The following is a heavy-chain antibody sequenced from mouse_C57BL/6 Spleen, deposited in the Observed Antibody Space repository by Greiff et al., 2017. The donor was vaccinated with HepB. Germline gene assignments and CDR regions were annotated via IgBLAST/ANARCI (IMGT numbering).Heavy chain of an antibody. V-gene: IGHV1-54*01. J-gene: IGHJ2*01. CDR1: GYAFTNYL. Sequence: VKLMESGAELVRPGTSVKVSCKASGYAFTNYLIEWVKQRPGQGLEWIGVINPGSGGTNYNEKFKGKATLTADKSSSTAYMQLSSLTSEDSAVYFCARSAYDGYSYFDYWGQGTTLTVSS. D-gene: IGHD2-3*01. CDR3: ARSAYDGYSYFDY. CDR2: INPGSGGT.